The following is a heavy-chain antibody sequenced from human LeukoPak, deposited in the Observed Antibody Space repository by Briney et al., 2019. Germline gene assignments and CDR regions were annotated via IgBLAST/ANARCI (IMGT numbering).Heavy chain of an antibody. J-gene: IGHJ6*03. CDR3: ASLPDVDTAMVTGYYYYMDV. Sequence: SQTLSLTCTVSGGSISSGSYYWSWIRQPPGKGLEWIGSIYYSGSTYYNPSLKSRVTISVDTSKNQFSLKLSSVTAADTAVYYCASLPDVDTAMVTGYYYYMDVWGEGTTVTVSS. CDR2: IYYSGST. D-gene: IGHD5-18*01. V-gene: IGHV4-39*01. CDR1: GGSISSGSYY.